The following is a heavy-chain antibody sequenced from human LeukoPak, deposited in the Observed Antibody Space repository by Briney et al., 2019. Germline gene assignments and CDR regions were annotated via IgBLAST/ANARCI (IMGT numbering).Heavy chain of an antibody. CDR2: ISYDGSNK. V-gene: IGHV3-30-3*01. CDR1: GFTFSNYA. CDR3: ARGAPRNYDFWSGPFDY. J-gene: IGHJ4*02. Sequence: GGSLRLSCAASGFTFSNYAMHWVRQAPGKGLEWVALISYDGSNKCYADSVKGRFTISRDNSKNTLYLQMNSLRGEDTAVYYCARGAPRNYDFWSGPFDYWGQGSLVTVPS. D-gene: IGHD3-3*01.